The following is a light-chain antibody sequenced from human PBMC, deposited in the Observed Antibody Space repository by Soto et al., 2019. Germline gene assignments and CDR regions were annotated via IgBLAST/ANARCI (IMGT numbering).Light chain of an antibody. J-gene: IGKJ3*01. V-gene: IGKV3-20*01. CDR2: CAS. Sequence: EIVLTQSPGTLSLSPGERATLSCRASQSVSSSYLAWYQQKPGQAPRLLIYCASRRATGIPDRFSGSGSGTYFPLTISRLEPEDFAVDYCEQYGSSPLFTFDPGTKVDIK. CDR1: QSVSSSY. CDR3: EQYGSSPLFT.